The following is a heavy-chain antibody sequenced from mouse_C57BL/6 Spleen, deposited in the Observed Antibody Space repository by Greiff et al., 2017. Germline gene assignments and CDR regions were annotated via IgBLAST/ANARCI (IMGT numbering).Heavy chain of an antibody. CDR1: GFNIKDDY. D-gene: IGHD2-1*01. CDR3: TLYGNYNAD. J-gene: IGHJ3*01. V-gene: IGHV14-4*01. Sequence: EVQLQQSGAELVRPGASVKLSCTASGFNIKDDYMHWVKQRPDQGLEWIGWIDPENGDTEYASKFQGKATITADTSSNTAYLQISSLTSEDTAVYDCTLYGNYNADWGQGTLVTVSA. CDR2: IDPENGDT.